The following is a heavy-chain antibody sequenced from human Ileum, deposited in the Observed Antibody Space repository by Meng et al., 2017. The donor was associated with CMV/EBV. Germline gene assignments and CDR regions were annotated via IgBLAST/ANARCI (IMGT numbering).Heavy chain of an antibody. CDR1: GDSIGTSGYY. D-gene: IGHD3-9*01. Sequence: SETLSLTCTVSGDSIGTSGYYWVWIRQPPGQGLEWIGSVYFGASTYYNPPLKSRTTISVDTAKNQFSLRLDSVAAADTAVYYCARHAYIGWSGPWFDPWGQGTLVTVSS. J-gene: IGHJ5*02. CDR2: VYFGAST. CDR3: ARHAYIGWSGPWFDP. V-gene: IGHV4-39*01.